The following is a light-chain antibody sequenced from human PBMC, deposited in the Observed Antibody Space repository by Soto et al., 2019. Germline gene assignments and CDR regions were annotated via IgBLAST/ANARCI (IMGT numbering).Light chain of an antibody. J-gene: IGKJ1*01. CDR1: QSLLQSNGYNY. CDR3: LQSQQSPPT. V-gene: IGKV2-28*01. Sequence: DIVMTQSPLSLPVTPGEPASISCSSSQSLLQSNGYNYLDWYLQKPGQSPQLLIYFGSYRASGVPERVRGSGAGTDFTPKIRRGEAEDVGGYYCLQSQQSPPTFGQGTKVEI. CDR2: FGS.